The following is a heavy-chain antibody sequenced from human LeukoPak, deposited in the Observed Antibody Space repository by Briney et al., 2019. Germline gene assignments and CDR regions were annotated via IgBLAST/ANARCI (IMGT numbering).Heavy chain of an antibody. CDR2: IYYSGST. V-gene: IGHV4-30-4*01. Sequence: SETLSLTCTVSGGSLSSGDYYWSWIRQPPGKGLEWIGYIYYSGSTYYNPSLKSRVTISVDTSKNQFSLKLSSVTAADTAVHYCTIAAQDFDYWGQGTLVTVSS. CDR1: GGSLSSGDYY. J-gene: IGHJ4*02. D-gene: IGHD6-6*01. CDR3: TIAAQDFDY.